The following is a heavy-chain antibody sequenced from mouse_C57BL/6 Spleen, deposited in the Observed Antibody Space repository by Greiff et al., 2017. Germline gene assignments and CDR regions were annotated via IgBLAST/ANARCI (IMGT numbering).Heavy chain of an antibody. J-gene: IGHJ1*03. CDR3: AREKTVGTDWYFDV. Sequence: QVQLQQPGAELVKPGASVKLSCKASGYTFTSYWMHWVKQRPGRGLEWIGRIDPNSGGTKYNEKFKSKATLTVDKPSSTAYMQRSSLTSEDSAVYYCAREKTVGTDWYFDVWGTGTTVTVSS. CDR2: IDPNSGGT. V-gene: IGHV1-72*01. D-gene: IGHD1-1*01. CDR1: GYTFTSYW.